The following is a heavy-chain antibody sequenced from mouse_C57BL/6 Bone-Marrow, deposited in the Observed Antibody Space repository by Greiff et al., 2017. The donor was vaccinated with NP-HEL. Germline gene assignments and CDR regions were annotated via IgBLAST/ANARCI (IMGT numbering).Heavy chain of an antibody. J-gene: IGHJ3*01. CDR3: ASYREFAY. V-gene: IGHV1-81*01. D-gene: IGHD2-12*01. CDR2: IYPRSGNT. CDR1: GYTFTSYG. Sequence: SGAELARPGASVKLSCKASGYTFTSYGISWVKQRTGQGLEWIGEIYPRSGNTYYNEKFKGKATLTADKSSSTAYMELRSLTSEDSAVYFCASYREFAYWGQGTLVTVSA.